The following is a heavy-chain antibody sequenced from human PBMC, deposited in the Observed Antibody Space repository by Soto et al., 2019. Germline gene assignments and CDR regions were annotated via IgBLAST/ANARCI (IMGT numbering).Heavy chain of an antibody. CDR3: ARNMPVTTVGY. J-gene: IGHJ4*01. CDR1: GVTVSNNY. D-gene: IGHD4-17*01. CDR2: IYSGGNT. Sequence: EVQLVESGGGLVQPGGSLRLSCAASGVTVSNNYMSWVRQAPGKGLEWVSVIYSGGNTKYADSVKGRFSTSSDRSQNTLYLHMQSLRAEDTAVYYCARNMPVTTVGYWGHGTLVNVSS. V-gene: IGHV3-66*01.